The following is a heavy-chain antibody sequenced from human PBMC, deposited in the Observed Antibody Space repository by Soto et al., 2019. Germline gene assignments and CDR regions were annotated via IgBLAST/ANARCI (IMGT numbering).Heavy chain of an antibody. D-gene: IGHD3-10*01. CDR2: ISGSGGST. V-gene: IGHV3-23*01. J-gene: IGHJ6*02. CDR1: GFTFSSYT. CDR3: AKGASGYYYYDMDV. Sequence: AGGSLRLSCAASGFTFSSYTMAWVRQAPGKGLEWVSAISGSGGSTYYADSVKGRFTISRDNSKNTLYLQMNSLRAEDTAVYYCAKGASGYYYYDMDVWGQGTTVTVSS.